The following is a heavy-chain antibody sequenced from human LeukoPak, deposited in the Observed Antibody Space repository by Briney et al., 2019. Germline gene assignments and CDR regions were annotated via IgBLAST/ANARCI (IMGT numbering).Heavy chain of an antibody. CDR2: ISWNSGNI. CDR1: GFAFDDYP. V-gene: IGHV3-9*01. J-gene: IGHJ6*02. CDR3: AKGGYYYYGMDV. Sequence: PGRSLKLSCAASGFAFDDYPMHWVRQVPGKGLEWVSGISWNSGNIGYADSVKGRFTISRDNAKNSLYLQMNSLRAEDTALYYCAKGGYYYYGMDVWGQGTTVIVSS. D-gene: IGHD3-16*01.